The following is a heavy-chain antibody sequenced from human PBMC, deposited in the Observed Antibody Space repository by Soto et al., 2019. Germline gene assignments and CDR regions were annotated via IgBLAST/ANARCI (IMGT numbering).Heavy chain of an antibody. J-gene: IGHJ4*02. Sequence: GGSLRLSCAASGFTFSSYAMSWVRQAPGKGLEWVSAISGSGGSTYHADSVKGRFTISRDNSKNTLYLQMNSLRAEDTAVYYCVRNEYYGSGSYYFDYWGQGTLVTVSS. V-gene: IGHV3-23*01. CDR3: VRNEYYGSGSYYFDY. D-gene: IGHD3-10*01. CDR2: ISGSGGST. CDR1: GFTFSSYA.